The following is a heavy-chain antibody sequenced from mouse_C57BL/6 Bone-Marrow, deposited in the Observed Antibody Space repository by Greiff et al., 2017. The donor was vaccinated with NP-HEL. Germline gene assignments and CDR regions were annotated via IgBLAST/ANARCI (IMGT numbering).Heavy chain of an antibody. V-gene: IGHV1-69*01. CDR3: ARWLRRGKAWFAY. J-gene: IGHJ3*01. D-gene: IGHD2-2*01. CDR1: GYTFTSYW. Sequence: VQLQQPGAELVMPGASVKLSCKASGYTFTSYWMHWVKQRPGQGLEWIGEIDPSDSYTNYNQKFKGKSTFTVDKSSSTAYMQLSSLTSDDSAVYYCARWLRRGKAWFAYWGQGTLVTVSA. CDR2: IDPSDSYT.